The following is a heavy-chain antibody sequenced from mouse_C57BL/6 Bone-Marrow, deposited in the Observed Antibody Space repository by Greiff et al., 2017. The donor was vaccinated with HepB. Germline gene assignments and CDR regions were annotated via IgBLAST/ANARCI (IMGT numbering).Heavy chain of an antibody. J-gene: IGHJ3*01. CDR2: ISDGGSYT. CDR3: ARDRGYGNFPWFAY. D-gene: IGHD2-10*02. V-gene: IGHV5-4*01. Sequence: EVQGVESGGGLVKPGGSLKLSCAASGFTFSSYAMSWVRQTPEKRLEWVATISDGGSYTYYPDNVKGRFTISRDNAKNNLYLQMSHLKSEDTAMYYCARDRGYGNFPWFAYWGQGTLVTVSA. CDR1: GFTFSSYA.